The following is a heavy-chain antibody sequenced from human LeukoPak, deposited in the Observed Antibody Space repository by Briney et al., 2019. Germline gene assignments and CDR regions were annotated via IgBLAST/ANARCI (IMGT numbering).Heavy chain of an antibody. Sequence: PGGSLRVSCAASGFTFNNYALSSVRQAPGKGLEWVSAISDSGGSTYYADSVKGRFTISRDNSQNTLYLQMNSLRAEDTAVYYCAKGDGYNYDNWFDPWGQGTLVTVSS. CDR2: ISDSGGST. CDR3: AKGDGYNYDNWFDP. J-gene: IGHJ5*02. CDR1: GFTFNNYA. V-gene: IGHV3-23*01. D-gene: IGHD5-24*01.